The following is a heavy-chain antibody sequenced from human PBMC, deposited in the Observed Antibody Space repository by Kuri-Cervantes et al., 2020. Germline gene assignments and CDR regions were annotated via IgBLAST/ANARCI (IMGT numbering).Heavy chain of an antibody. CDR3: AKVPYSSGWYQYFDY. V-gene: IGHV3-74*01. Sequence: GGSLRLSCAASGFTFSSYWMHWVRQAPGKGLVWVSRINSDGSSTSYADSVKGRFTISRDNAKNTLYLQMNSLRAEDTAVYYCAKVPYSSGWYQYFDYWGQGTLVTVSS. CDR1: GFTFSSYW. CDR2: INSDGSST. D-gene: IGHD6-19*01. J-gene: IGHJ4*02.